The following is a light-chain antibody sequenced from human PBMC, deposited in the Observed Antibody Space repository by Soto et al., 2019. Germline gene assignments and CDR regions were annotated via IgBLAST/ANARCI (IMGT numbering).Light chain of an antibody. CDR1: TSDVGGYIY. Sequence: QSALTQTASVSGSPGPSITISCTGTTSDVGGYIYVSWYQKHPGKAPKLLIFEVTHRPSGVSDRFSGSRSGYTASLTISGSQAEYEADDFCRSYTRSTSLVFGAGTQLTVL. V-gene: IGLV2-14*01. CDR3: RSYTRSTSLV. CDR2: EVT. J-gene: IGLJ3*02.